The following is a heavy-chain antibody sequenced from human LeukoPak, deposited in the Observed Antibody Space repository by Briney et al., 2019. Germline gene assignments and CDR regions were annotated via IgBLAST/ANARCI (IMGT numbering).Heavy chain of an antibody. CDR3: ASSGMVRGVIRSGYYYYGMDV. D-gene: IGHD3-10*01. V-gene: IGHV4-59*10. CDR1: GGSFSGYY. CDR2: IYTSGRT. J-gene: IGHJ6*02. Sequence: PSETLSLTCAVYGGSFSGYYWSWIRQPAGNGLEWIGRIYTSGRTNYNPSLKSRVTMSVDTSKNQFSLKLSSVTAADTAVYYCASSGMVRGVIRSGYYYYGMDVWGQGTTVTVSS.